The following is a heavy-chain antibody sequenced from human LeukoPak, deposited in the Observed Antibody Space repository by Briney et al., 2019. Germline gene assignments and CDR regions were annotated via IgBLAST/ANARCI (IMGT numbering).Heavy chain of an antibody. V-gene: IGHV3-53*01. CDR3: AKAYYGDYDAFDI. D-gene: IGHD4-17*01. CDR2: IYSGGST. CDR1: GFTVSSNY. Sequence: GGSLRLSCAASGFTVSSNYMSWVRQAPGKGLEWVSIIYSGGSTYYADSVKGRFTISRDNSKNTLYLQMNSLRAEDTAVYYCAKAYYGDYDAFDIWGQGTMVTVSS. J-gene: IGHJ3*02.